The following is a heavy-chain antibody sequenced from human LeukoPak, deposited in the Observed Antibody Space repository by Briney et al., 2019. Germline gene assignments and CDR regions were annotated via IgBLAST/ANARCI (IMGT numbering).Heavy chain of an antibody. D-gene: IGHD1-26*01. V-gene: IGHV4-59*08. Sequence: SETLSLTCTVSGGSISSYYWSWIRQPPGKGLEWIGYIYYSGSTNYNPSPKSRVTISVDTSKNQFSLKLSSVTAADTAVYYCARASSGGYLNWFDPWGQGTLVTVSS. CDR3: ARASSGGYLNWFDP. CDR2: IYYSGST. J-gene: IGHJ5*02. CDR1: GGSISSYY.